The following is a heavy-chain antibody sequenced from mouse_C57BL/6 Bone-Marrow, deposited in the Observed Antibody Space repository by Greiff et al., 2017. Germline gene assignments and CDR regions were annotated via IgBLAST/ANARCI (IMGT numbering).Heavy chain of an antibody. J-gene: IGHJ2*01. CDR2: INPNYGTT. Sequence: QLQESGPELVKPGASVKISCKASGYSFTDYHMNWVKQSNGKSLEWIGVINPNYGTTSYNQKFKGKATLTVDQSSSTAYMQLNSLTSEDSAVYYCVYGYDDVGYYFDYWGQGTTLTVSS. V-gene: IGHV1-39*01. D-gene: IGHD2-2*01. CDR1: GYSFTDYH. CDR3: VYGYDDVGYYFDY.